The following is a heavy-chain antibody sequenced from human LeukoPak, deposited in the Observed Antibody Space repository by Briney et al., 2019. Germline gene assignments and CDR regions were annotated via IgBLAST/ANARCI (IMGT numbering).Heavy chain of an antibody. CDR1: GDTFTGYY. V-gene: IGHV1-2*02. J-gene: IGHJ3*02. CDR3: ARDLVDYYRAFDI. CDR2: INPNSGGT. Sequence: ASVKVSCKASGDTFTGYYMHWVRQAPGQGLEWMGWINPNSGGTNYAQKFQGRVTMTRDTSISTAYMELSRLRSDDTAVYYCARDLVDYYRAFDIWGQGTMVTVSS. D-gene: IGHD3-10*01.